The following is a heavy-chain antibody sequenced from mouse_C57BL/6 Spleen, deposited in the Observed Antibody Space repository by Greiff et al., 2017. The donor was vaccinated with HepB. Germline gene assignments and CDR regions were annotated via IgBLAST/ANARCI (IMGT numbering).Heavy chain of an antibody. V-gene: IGHV2-6*01. Sequence: QVQLKQSGPGLVAPSQSLSITCTVSGFSLTSYGVDWVRQSPGKGLEWLGVIWGVGSTNYNSALKSRLGLSKDNSKSQVFLKMNSLQTDDTARYSCATANYDYGAWFAYWGQGTLVTVSA. D-gene: IGHD2-4*01. CDR2: IWGVGST. J-gene: IGHJ3*01. CDR1: GFSLTSYG. CDR3: ATANYDYGAWFAY.